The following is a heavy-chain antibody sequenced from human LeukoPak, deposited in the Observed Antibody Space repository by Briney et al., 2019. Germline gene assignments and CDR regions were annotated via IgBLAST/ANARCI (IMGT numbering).Heavy chain of an antibody. J-gene: IGHJ2*01. Sequence: ASVNVSCKASGYTFTGYYMHWVRQAPGQGLEWMGWINPNSGGTNYAQKFQGRVTMTRDTSISTACMELSRLRSDDTAVYYCARDWEGLGEYWYFDLWGRGTLVTVSS. D-gene: IGHD1-26*01. V-gene: IGHV1-2*02. CDR2: INPNSGGT. CDR1: GYTFTGYY. CDR3: ARDWEGLGEYWYFDL.